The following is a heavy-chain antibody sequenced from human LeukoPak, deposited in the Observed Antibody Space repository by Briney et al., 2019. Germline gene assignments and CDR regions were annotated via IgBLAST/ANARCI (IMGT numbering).Heavy chain of an antibody. CDR2: IWYDGSNK. D-gene: IGHD6-19*01. J-gene: IGHJ4*02. CDR1: GFTFSSYG. CDR3: AKDRAHYSSGWRGFFDY. V-gene: IGHV3-33*06. Sequence: PGGSLRLSCAASGFTFSSYGMHWVRQAPGKGLEWVAVIWYDGSNKYYADSVKGRFTISRDNSENTLYLQMNSLRAEDTAVYYCAKDRAHYSSGWRGFFDYWGQGTLVTVSS.